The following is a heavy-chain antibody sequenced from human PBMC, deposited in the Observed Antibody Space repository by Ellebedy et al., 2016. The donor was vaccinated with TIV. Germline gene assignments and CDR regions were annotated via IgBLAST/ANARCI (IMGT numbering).Heavy chain of an antibody. CDR3: AKVSVTTAPDY. Sequence: WVRQAPGKGLEWVAAISNNGGTTYYADSVRGRFTISRDNSKNTVSLQLNSLRAEDTAFYYCAKVSVTTAPDYWGQGTLVTVSS. D-gene: IGHD4-17*01. V-gene: IGHV3-23*01. CDR2: ISNNGGTT. J-gene: IGHJ4*02.